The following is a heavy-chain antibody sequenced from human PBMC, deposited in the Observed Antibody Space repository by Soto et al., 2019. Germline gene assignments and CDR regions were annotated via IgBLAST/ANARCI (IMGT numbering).Heavy chain of an antibody. D-gene: IGHD3-22*01. CDR2: INPNSGGT. CDR1: GYTFTGYY. J-gene: IGHJ6*02. Sequence: ASVKVSCKASGYTFTGYYMHWVRKAPGQGLEWMGWINPNSGGTNYAQKFQGRVTMTRDTSISTAYMELSRLRSDDTAVYYCARDYYDSSGYYYYYGMDVWGQGTTVTVSS. CDR3: ARDYYDSSGYYYYYGMDV. V-gene: IGHV1-2*02.